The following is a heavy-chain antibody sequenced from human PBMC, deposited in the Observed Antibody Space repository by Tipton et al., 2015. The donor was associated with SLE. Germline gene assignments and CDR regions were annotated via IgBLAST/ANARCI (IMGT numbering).Heavy chain of an antibody. J-gene: IGHJ4*02. D-gene: IGHD6-13*01. CDR3: ARGGGDSNSCQDFDR. V-gene: IGHV4-39*07. CDR1: GDSISSSSYY. Sequence: TLSLTCIVSGDSISSSSYYWGWIRQPPGKGLEWVGTVYYTGNTFYNPSLKSRVTISVDTSKNQFSLNLSSVTAADTAVYYCARGGGDSNSCQDFDRWGQGTLVTVSS. CDR2: VYYTGNT.